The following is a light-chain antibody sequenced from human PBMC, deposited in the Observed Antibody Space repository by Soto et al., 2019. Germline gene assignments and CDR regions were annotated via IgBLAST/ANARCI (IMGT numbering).Light chain of an antibody. J-gene: IGKJ2*01. Sequence: EIVLTQSPGTLSLSPGERATLSCRASQSVSSSYLAWYQQKPGQAPRLLIYGASSSATGIPDRFSGSGSGTNFTLTISSREPEDFAVDYCQQYGSSPPVYTFGQGTKLEIK. CDR3: QQYGSSPPVYT. CDR2: GAS. CDR1: QSVSSSY. V-gene: IGKV3-20*01.